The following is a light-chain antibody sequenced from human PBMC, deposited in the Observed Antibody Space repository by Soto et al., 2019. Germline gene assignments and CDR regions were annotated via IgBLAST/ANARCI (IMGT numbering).Light chain of an antibody. CDR2: DTS. CDR1: QSVSSY. Sequence: EIVLTQSPVTLSLSPGERATLSGRASQSVSSYLAWYQQKPCQAPRLLIYDTSTRAAGIPARFSGSGSGTEFNLTISSLQSEDFAVYYCQQYNNWPSATFGGGTKVDI. CDR3: QQYNNWPSAT. V-gene: IGKV3-15*01. J-gene: IGKJ4*01.